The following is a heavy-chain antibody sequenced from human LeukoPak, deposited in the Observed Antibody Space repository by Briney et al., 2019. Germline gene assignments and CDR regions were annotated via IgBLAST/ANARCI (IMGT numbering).Heavy chain of an antibody. CDR2: INAGNGNT. J-gene: IGHJ5*02. D-gene: IGHD4-17*01. CDR1: GYTFTSYA. V-gene: IGHV1-3*01. CDR3: ARDVDGDYANWFDP. Sequence: ASVTVSCKASGYTFTSYAMHWVRQAPGQRLEWMGWINAGNGNTKYSQKFQGRVTITRDTSASTAYMELSSLRSEDTAVYYCARDVDGDYANWFDPWGQGTLVTVSS.